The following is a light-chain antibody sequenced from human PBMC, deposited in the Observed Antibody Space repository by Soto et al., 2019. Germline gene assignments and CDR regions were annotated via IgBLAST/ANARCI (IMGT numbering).Light chain of an antibody. Sequence: QSVVTQPASVSGFPRQSITISCTGTSSDIGSYHLVSWYQQHPGKAPKLIIYEGSKRPSGVSNRFSGSKSGNTASLTISGLHTEDEADYYCCSYARSNFVVFGGGTKLTVL. J-gene: IGLJ2*01. CDR2: EGS. V-gene: IGLV2-23*01. CDR3: CSYARSNFVV. CDR1: SSDIGSYHL.